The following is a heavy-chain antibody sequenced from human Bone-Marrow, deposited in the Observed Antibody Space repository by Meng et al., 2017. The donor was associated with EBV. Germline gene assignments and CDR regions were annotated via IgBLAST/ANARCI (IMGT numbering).Heavy chain of an antibody. CDR1: GYTLTNYA. CDR2: LIPMSGAP. CDR3: ASESGRGFTPDF. V-gene: IGHV1-69*01. D-gene: IGHD3-10*01. J-gene: IGHJ4*02. Sequence: QVQLVQSGSDLKAPGASVKVSCKTSGYTLTNYAISWVRQAPGQGLEWMGGLIPMSGAPHYAQKFQNRVTITADEYTRTHYMELSSLRSDDTAVYYCASESGRGFTPDFWGQGTLVTVSS.